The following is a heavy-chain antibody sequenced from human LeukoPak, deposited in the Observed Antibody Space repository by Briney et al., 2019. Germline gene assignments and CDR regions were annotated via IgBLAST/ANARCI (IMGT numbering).Heavy chain of an antibody. J-gene: IGHJ4*02. CDR3: ARGTDMTPISGYYSFVY. Sequence: SETLSLTCTVSGGSISSYYWSWIRQPPGKGLEWIEYIYYSGSTNYNPSLKGRVTISVDTSKNQFSLKLSSVTAADTAVYYCARGTDMTPISGYYSFVYWGQGTLVSVSS. CDR2: IYYSGST. CDR1: GGSISSYY. D-gene: IGHD5-12*01. V-gene: IGHV4-59*01.